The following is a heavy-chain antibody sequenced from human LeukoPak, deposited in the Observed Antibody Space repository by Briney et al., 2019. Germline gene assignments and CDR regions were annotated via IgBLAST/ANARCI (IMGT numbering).Heavy chain of an antibody. CDR1: GFTFSSYS. CDR3: ARCTRAAAGHPYPDY. V-gene: IGHV3-21*01. CDR2: ISSSSSYI. Sequence: GGSLRLSCAASGFTFSSYSMNWVRQAPGKGLEWVSSISSSSSYIYYADSVKGRFTISRDNAKNSLYLQMNSLRAEDTAVYYCARCTRAAAGHPYPDYWGQGTLVTVSS. J-gene: IGHJ4*02. D-gene: IGHD6-13*01.